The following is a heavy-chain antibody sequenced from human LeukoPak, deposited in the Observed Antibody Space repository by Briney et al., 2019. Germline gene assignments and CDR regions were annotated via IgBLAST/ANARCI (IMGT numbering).Heavy chain of an antibody. D-gene: IGHD3-22*01. V-gene: IGHV3-21*01. CDR3: ARGAYYYDSSGSVDY. J-gene: IGHJ4*02. CDR1: GFTFSSYS. CDR2: ISSSSSYI. Sequence: PGGSLRLSCAASGFTFSSYSMTWVRQAPGKGLEWVSSISSSSSYIYYADSVKGRFTISRDNAKNSLYLQMNSLRAEDMAVYYCARGAYYYDSSGSVDYWGQGTLVTVSS.